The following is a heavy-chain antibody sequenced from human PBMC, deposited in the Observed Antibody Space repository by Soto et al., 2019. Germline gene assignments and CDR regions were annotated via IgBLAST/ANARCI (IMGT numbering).Heavy chain of an antibody. Sequence: ASVKVSCKASGGTFSSYAISWVLQAPGQGLEWMGGIIPIFGTANYAQKFQGRVTITADESTSTAYMELSSLRSEDTAVYYCAVHGYGDYYFDYWGQGTLVTVSS. D-gene: IGHD4-17*01. CDR1: GGTFSSYA. J-gene: IGHJ4*02. V-gene: IGHV1-69*13. CDR3: AVHGYGDYYFDY. CDR2: IIPIFGTA.